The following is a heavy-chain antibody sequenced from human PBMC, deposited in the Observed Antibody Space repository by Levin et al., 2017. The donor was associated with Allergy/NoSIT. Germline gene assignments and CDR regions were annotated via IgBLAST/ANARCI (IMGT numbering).Heavy chain of an antibody. Sequence: PGGSLRLSCAASGFTFDDYAMHWVRQAPGKGLEWVSGISWNSGSIGYADSVKGRFTISRDNAKNSLYLQMNSLRAEDTALYYCAKPMYNWNDKDAFDIWGQGTMVTVSS. CDR3: AKPMYNWNDKDAFDI. J-gene: IGHJ3*02. CDR2: ISWNSGSI. CDR1: GFTFDDYA. V-gene: IGHV3-9*01. D-gene: IGHD1-1*01.